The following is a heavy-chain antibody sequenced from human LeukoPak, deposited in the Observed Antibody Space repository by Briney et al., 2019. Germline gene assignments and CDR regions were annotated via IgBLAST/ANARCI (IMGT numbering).Heavy chain of an antibody. V-gene: IGHV5-51*01. CDR3: ARQGAAGKYYYYYMDV. J-gene: IGHJ6*03. CDR1: GYSFTSYW. D-gene: IGHD6-13*01. CDR2: IYPGDSDT. Sequence: GESLKISCKGSGYSFTSYWIGWVRQMPGKGLEWMGIIYPGDSDTRYSPSFRGQVIISADKSIRTAYLQWTSLKASDTAMYYCARQGAAGKYYYYYMDVWGKGTTVTVSS.